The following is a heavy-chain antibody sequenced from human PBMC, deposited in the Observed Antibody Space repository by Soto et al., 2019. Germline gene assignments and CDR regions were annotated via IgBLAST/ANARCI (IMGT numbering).Heavy chain of an antibody. Sequence: GGSLRLSCAASGFTAGLNFMTWVRQAPGKGLEWVSVINAAGTTHYAESVKGRFSISRDDSKNSQYLQMNSLRAADTGVYYCVREIYYCRMDVWGKGTTVRVCS. CDR2: INAAGTT. CDR1: GFTAGLNF. V-gene: IGHV3-66*01. CDR3: VREIYYCRMDV. J-gene: IGHJ6*04.